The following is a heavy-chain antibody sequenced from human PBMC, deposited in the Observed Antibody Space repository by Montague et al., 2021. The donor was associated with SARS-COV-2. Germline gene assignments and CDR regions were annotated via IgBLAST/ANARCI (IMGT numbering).Heavy chain of an antibody. Sequence: ETLSLTCTVSGDSIRTNYWSWIRQPPGKGLEWIGYVDKSDNTDYNPSLKSRVTISLDTSKKQFSLKLNSVTSADTAVYYCTSGEGNYGWRYYFDYWGQGTLVTVSS. CDR3: TSGEGNYGWRYYFDY. J-gene: IGHJ4*02. CDR1: GDSIRTNY. CDR2: VDKSDNT. D-gene: IGHD3-10*01. V-gene: IGHV4-59*01.